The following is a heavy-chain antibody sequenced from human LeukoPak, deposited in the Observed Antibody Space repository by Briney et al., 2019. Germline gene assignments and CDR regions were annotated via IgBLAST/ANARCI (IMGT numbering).Heavy chain of an antibody. Sequence: ASVKVSCKASGYTFTGYYMHWVRQAPGQGLEWMGWINPNSGGTNYAQKFQGRVTMTRDTSISTAYMELSSLRSEDTAVYYCARDAHQYSSGWYVSAFDIWGQGTMVTVSS. CDR1: GYTFTGYY. D-gene: IGHD6-19*01. V-gene: IGHV1-2*02. CDR2: INPNSGGT. J-gene: IGHJ3*02. CDR3: ARDAHQYSSGWYVSAFDI.